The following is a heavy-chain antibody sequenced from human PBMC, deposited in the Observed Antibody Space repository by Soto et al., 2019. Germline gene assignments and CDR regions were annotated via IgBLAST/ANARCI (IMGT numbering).Heavy chain of an antibody. CDR1: GFTFSSYW. Sequence: GGSLRLSCAASGFTFSSYWMHWVRQAPGKGLVWVSRIKGDGSETNYADSVKGGFTISRDNAKNTLYLQLNSLRAEDTAVYYCLRGNSGYGNFDYWGQGTRVTVSS. CDR3: LRGNSGYGNFDY. CDR2: IKGDGSET. J-gene: IGHJ4*02. V-gene: IGHV3-74*01. D-gene: IGHD5-12*01.